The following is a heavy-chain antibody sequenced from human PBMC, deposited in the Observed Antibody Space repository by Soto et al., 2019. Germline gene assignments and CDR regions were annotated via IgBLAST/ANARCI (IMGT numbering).Heavy chain of an antibody. D-gene: IGHD2-15*01. Sequence: PSETLSLTCAVSGGSISSGGYSWSWIRQPPGKGLEWIGYIYHSGSTYYNPSLKSRVTISVDRSKNQFSLKLSSVTAADTAVYYCARYTRPLSATDPTILDYWGQGTLVTVSS. CDR3: ARYTRPLSATDPTILDY. J-gene: IGHJ4*02. CDR1: GGSISSGGYS. V-gene: IGHV4-30-2*01. CDR2: IYHSGST.